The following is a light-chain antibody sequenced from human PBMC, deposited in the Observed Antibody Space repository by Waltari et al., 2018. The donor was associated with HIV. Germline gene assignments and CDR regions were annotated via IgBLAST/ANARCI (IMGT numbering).Light chain of an antibody. V-gene: IGKV3-15*01. CDR1: QHVGNK. CDR3: QQYDNWPSR. Sequence: EIVMTQSPVSLSMSLGERAPLLCRASQHVGNKLAWYHQKTGQAPRLLIYAASTRATGIPARFSGSGSGTDFTLTINSLQPEDFALYYCQQYDNWPSRFGQGTKV. CDR2: AAS. J-gene: IGKJ1*01.